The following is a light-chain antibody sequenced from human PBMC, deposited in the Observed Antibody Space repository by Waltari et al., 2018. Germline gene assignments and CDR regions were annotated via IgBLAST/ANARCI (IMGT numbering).Light chain of an antibody. V-gene: IGLV1-40*01. CDR3: QSSDTSLSGWI. CDR1: SSNIGAGSD. J-gene: IGLJ2*01. Sequence: QSVLTQPPSVSGAPGQRVTISCTGSSSNIGAGSDVHWYQQLPGAAPNLLIFGTNNRPSGVPDRFSGSKSGTSASLAIAGLQVEDEATYFCQSSDTSLSGWIFGGGTKLIVL. CDR2: GTN.